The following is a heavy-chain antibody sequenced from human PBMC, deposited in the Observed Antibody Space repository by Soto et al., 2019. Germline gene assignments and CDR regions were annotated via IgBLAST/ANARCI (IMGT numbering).Heavy chain of an antibody. J-gene: IGHJ4*02. D-gene: IGHD3-22*01. V-gene: IGHV1-69*13. CDR3: ARGVHYYDSSPTYYFDY. CDR1: GGTFNNYV. CDR2: ILPIFATA. Sequence: GASVKVSCKASGGTFNNYVVNWVRQAPGQGLEWMGGILPIFATANYAQKFQGRVTITADESTSTAYMELSSLRSEDTAVYYCARGVHYYDSSPTYYFDYWGQGTLVTVSS.